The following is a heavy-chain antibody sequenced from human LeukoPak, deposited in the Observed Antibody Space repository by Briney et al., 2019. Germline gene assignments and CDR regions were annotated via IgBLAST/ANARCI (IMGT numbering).Heavy chain of an antibody. CDR2: ISAYNGNT. J-gene: IGHJ5*02. D-gene: IGHD6-13*01. CDR3: AKGWSSPQTTGWFDP. Sequence: GASVKVSCKASGYSFTSYGISWVRQAPGQGLEWMGWISAYNGNTNYAQKLQGRVTMTTDTSTSTAYMELRSLRSDDTAVYYCAKGWSSPQTTGWFDPWGQGTLVTVSS. V-gene: IGHV1-18*01. CDR1: GYSFTSYG.